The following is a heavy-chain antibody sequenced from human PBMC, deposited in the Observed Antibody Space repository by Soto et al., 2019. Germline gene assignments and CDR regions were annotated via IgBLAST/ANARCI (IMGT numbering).Heavy chain of an antibody. CDR2: IIPIFGTA. D-gene: IGHD6-13*01. Sequence: SVKVSCKASGGTFSSYAISWVRQAPGQGLEWMGGIIPIFGTANYAQKFQGRVTITADESTSTAYMELSSLRSEDTAVYYCARVSQLATYYYYGMDVWGQGTKVTVSS. CDR1: GGTFSSYA. V-gene: IGHV1-69*13. J-gene: IGHJ6*02. CDR3: ARVSQLATYYYYGMDV.